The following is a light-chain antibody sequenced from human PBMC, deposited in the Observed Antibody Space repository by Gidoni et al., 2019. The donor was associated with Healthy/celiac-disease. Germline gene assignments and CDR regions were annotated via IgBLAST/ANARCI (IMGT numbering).Light chain of an antibody. CDR3: QQYGSSPPWT. CDR1: QSVSSSY. J-gene: IGKJ1*01. Sequence: PGTLSLSPGERATLSCRASQSVSSSYLAWYQQKPGQAPRHLIYGASSRATGIPDRFSGSGSGTDFTLTISRLEPEDFSVYYCQQYGSSPPWTFGQGTKVEIK. CDR2: GAS. V-gene: IGKV3-20*01.